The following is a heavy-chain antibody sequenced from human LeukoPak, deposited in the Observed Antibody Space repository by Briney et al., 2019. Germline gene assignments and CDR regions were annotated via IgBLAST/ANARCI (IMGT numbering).Heavy chain of an antibody. D-gene: IGHD3-10*01. V-gene: IGHV4-30-4*08. CDR2: IYYSGST. J-gene: IGHJ3*02. CDR3: ARDPVRGVIISAFDI. Sequence: PSETLSLTCALYGGSFGDYHWSWIRQPPGKGLEWIGYIYYSGSTYYNPSLKSRVTISVDTSKNQFSLQLNSVTPEDTAVYYCARDPVRGVIISAFDIWGQGTMVTVSS. CDR1: GGSFGDYH.